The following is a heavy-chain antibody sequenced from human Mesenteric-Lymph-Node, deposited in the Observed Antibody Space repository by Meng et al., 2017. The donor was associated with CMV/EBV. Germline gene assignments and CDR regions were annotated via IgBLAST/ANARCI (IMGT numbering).Heavy chain of an antibody. CDR3: ARIMTVSGEGGFDR. D-gene: IGHD3-16*01. CDR2: MKQEGDDR. CDR1: GFTFDDYS. Sequence: GGSLRLSCTASGFTFDDYSMSWVRQTPGKGLEWVANMKQEGDDRYYVDSVKGRFTISRDNARSSLFLQMNTLTAEDTAVYYCARIMTVSGEGGFDRWSPGTLVTVSS. V-gene: IGHV3-7*01. J-gene: IGHJ4*02.